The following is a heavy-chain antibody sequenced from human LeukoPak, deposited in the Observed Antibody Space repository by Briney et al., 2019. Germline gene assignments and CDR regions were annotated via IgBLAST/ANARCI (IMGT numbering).Heavy chain of an antibody. Sequence: GSLRLSCAASGFTFSDYGMNWVRQAPGKGLEWIGSIYYSGSTYYNPSLKSRVTISVDTSKNQFSLKLSSVTAADTAVYYCARDCSSTSCLSDWGQGTLVTVSS. J-gene: IGHJ4*02. CDR2: IYYSGST. D-gene: IGHD2-2*01. V-gene: IGHV4-59*05. CDR3: ARDCSSTSCLSD. CDR1: GFTFSDYG.